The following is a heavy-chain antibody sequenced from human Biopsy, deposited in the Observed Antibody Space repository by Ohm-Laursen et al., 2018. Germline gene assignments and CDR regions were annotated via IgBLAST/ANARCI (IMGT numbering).Heavy chain of an antibody. Sequence: SETLSLTCTVSGDSISSYYWSWIRQPPGKGLEWIGHIYYSVMTNYNPSLQSRVSISVDTSRNQVSLTLSSVTAADTAVYYCARGDYFDSNGYFWFDPWGQGTLVTVSS. J-gene: IGHJ5*02. CDR3: ARGDYFDSNGYFWFDP. CDR2: IYYSVMT. D-gene: IGHD3-22*01. CDR1: GDSISSYY. V-gene: IGHV4-59*13.